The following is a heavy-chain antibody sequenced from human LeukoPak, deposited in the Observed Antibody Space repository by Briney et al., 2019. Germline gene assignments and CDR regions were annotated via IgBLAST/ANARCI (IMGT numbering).Heavy chain of an antibody. CDR1: GGSLSSSSYY. Sequence: SETLSLTCTVSGGSLSSSSYYWGWIRQPPGKGLEWIGSIYYSGSTYYNPSLKRRVTIFVDTSKNQFSLKLSSVTAADTAVYYCARLQVATIGFDYWGQGTLVTVSS. V-gene: IGHV4-39*01. J-gene: IGHJ4*02. CDR3: ARLQVATIGFDY. CDR2: IYYSGST. D-gene: IGHD5-12*01.